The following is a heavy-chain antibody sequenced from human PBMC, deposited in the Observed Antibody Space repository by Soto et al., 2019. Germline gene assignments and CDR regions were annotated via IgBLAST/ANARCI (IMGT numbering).Heavy chain of an antibody. CDR3: AKDTLGPYYYDSSGPDY. CDR2: ISGSGGST. D-gene: IGHD3-22*01. V-gene: IGHV3-23*01. CDR1: GFTFSSYA. Sequence: EVQLLESGGGLVQPGGSLRLSCAASGFTFSSYAMSWVRQAPGKGLEWVSAISGSGGSTYYADSVNGRFTISRDNSKNTLYLQMNSLRAEDTAVYYCAKDTLGPYYYDSSGPDYWGQGTLVTVSS. J-gene: IGHJ4*02.